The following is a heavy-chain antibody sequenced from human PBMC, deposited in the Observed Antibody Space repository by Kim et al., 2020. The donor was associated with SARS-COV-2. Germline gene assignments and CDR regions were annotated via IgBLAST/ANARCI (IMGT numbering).Heavy chain of an antibody. V-gene: IGHV3-23*02. CDR3: AKVIDNNLWSGFQH. CDR2: LHPSDGGS. J-gene: IGHJ1*01. CDR1: GFTFSSYA. D-gene: IGHD3-3*01. Sequence: GGSLRLSCAASGFTFSSYAMSWVRQAPGKGLEWVSTLHPSDGGSYYGDSMRGRFTISRDNSKNTLFLQMNSLRAEDTAVYYCAKVIDNNLWSGFQHWGQGTLVISSS.